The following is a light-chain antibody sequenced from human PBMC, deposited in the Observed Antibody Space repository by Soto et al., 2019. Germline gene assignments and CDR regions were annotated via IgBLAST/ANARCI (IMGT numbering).Light chain of an antibody. J-gene: IGKJ5*01. CDR1: QILSSPY. CDR2: GAS. Sequence: EILLTQSPGSLSLSPGEIATLSCRTIQILSSPYLAWYQQKPGQTPSLLIYGASTRATGIPDRFSGSGSGTDFTLTISSLEPEDFAVYYCHQRQYWPPITFGQGTRLEIK. V-gene: IGKV3D-20*02. CDR3: HQRQYWPPIT.